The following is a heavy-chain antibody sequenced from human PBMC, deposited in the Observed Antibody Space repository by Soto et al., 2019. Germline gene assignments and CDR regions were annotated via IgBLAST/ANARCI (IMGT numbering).Heavy chain of an antibody. Sequence: QEQLVQSGAEVKKPGSSVKVSCKDSGGLFSSFAISWVRQAPGQGLEWMGGIIPVFGTTNYAPKFQGRVTITADEATTTAYMELSSLTSDDTDKYSCAGGGGSYVWFKECWGEGPQVAVAS. D-gene: IGHD3-10*01. CDR2: IIPVFGTT. CDR3: AGGGGSYVWFKEC. V-gene: IGHV1-69*01. CDR1: GGLFSSFA. J-gene: IGHJ4*02.